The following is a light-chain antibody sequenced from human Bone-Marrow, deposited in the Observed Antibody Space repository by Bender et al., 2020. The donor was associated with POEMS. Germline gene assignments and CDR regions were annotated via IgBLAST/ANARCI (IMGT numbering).Light chain of an antibody. V-gene: IGLV1-44*01. CDR1: NSNIGSST. CDR2: NNN. CDR3: QSYDSALSGWV. J-gene: IGLJ3*02. Sequence: QSVLTQPPSASGTPGRRVTISCSGSNSNIGSSTVSWYQQLPGTAPKLLIHNNNVRPSGVRDRFSGSKSGTSASLAITGLQAEDEADYHCQSYDSALSGWVFGGGTKLTVL.